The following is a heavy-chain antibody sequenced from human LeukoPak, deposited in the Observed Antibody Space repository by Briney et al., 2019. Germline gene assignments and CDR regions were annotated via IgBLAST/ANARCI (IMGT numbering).Heavy chain of an antibody. CDR1: GYTFTNFG. CDR2: INPKSGVT. J-gene: IGHJ3*02. V-gene: IGHV1-2*02. Sequence: ASVKVSCKAFGYTFTNFGITWVRQAPGQGLEWMGWINPKSGVTHYAQKFQGRVTMTRDLSIKTTFMDLRSLTSDDSAIFYCATTLSRGGPDDAFDIWGHGTMVIVSS. CDR3: ATTLSRGGPDDAFDI. D-gene: IGHD3-16*01.